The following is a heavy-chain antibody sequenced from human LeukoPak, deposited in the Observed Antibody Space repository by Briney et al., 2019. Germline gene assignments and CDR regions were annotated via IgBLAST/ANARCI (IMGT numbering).Heavy chain of an antibody. J-gene: IGHJ5*02. D-gene: IGHD6-13*01. CDR3: TYYTTVAAVGESTNWFDP. CDR1: GFSLSTRGVA. CDR2: IYWDDDK. Sequence: SGPTLVNPTQTLTLTCTFSGFSLSTRGVAVGWIRQPPGKALEWLALIYWDDDKRYTPSLKSRLTITKDTSKNQVVLTMTNMDPVDTATYYCTYYTTVAAVGESTNWFDPWGQGTLVTVSS. V-gene: IGHV2-5*02.